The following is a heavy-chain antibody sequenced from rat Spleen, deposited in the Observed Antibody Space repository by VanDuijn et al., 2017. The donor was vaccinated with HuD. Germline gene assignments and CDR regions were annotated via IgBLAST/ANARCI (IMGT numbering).Heavy chain of an antibody. CDR2: ISPGGSST. J-gene: IGHJ3*01. D-gene: IGHD4-3*01. V-gene: IGHV5-25*01. CDR3: VRQDTSGYSNWFTY. CDR1: GFTFSNYD. Sequence: EVQLVESGGDLVQPGRSLKLSCAASGFTFSNYDMAWVRQDSTKGLEWVASISPGGSSTYYRDSVKGRFTVSRGNAKSTLYLQMDSLRSEDTATFYCVRQDTSGYSNWFTYWGQGTLVTVSS.